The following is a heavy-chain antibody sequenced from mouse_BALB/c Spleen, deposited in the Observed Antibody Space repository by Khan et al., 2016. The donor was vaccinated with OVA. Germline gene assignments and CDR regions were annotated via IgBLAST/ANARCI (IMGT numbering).Heavy chain of an antibody. Sequence: QVQLKESGAELVRPGASVKLSCKASGYTFTSYWMNWVKRRPGHGLEWIGRIDPSDSETHYNQMFKDKATLTVDKSSSTAYMQLSSLTSEDSAVYYCARREKYGYDPSWFAYWGQGTLVTVSA. CDR1: GYTFTSYW. CDR3: ARREKYGYDPSWFAY. CDR2: IDPSDSET. V-gene: IGHV1-61*01. D-gene: IGHD2-2*01. J-gene: IGHJ3*01.